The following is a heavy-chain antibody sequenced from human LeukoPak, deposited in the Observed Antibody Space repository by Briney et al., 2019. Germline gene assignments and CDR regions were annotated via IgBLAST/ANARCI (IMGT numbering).Heavy chain of an antibody. CDR1: GYTFTSYY. V-gene: IGHV1-46*01. Sequence: ASVNVSCKASGYTFTSYYMHWVRQAPGQGLEWMGIIDPSGGSTSYAQKFQGRVAMTRDTSTSTVYMELSSLRSEDTAVYYCARSGMAVTATPWDWGQGTLVTVSS. D-gene: IGHD2-21*02. J-gene: IGHJ1*01. CDR3: ARSGMAVTATPWD. CDR2: IDPSGGST.